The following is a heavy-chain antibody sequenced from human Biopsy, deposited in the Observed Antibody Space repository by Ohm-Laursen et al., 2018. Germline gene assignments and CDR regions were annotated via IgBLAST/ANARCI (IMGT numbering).Heavy chain of an antibody. V-gene: IGHV3-30*18. CDR3: AKDRYNYTPIGGFSMDV. CDR2: IFYDGSNT. J-gene: IGHJ6*02. CDR1: GSTFNNYG. Sequence: SLRLSCAASGSTFNNYGMQWVRQAPGKGLEWVAFIFYDGSNTYYADSVKGRFTISRDNSRDTLYLQMSSLRAEDTAVYYCAKDRYNYTPIGGFSMDVWGQGTTVTVSS. D-gene: IGHD5-18*01.